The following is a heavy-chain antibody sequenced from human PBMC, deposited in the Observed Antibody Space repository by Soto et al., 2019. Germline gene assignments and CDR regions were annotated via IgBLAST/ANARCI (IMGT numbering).Heavy chain of an antibody. CDR1: GGTFSSYA. D-gene: IGHD4-4*01. J-gene: IGHJ6*02. CDR2: IIPIFGTA. V-gene: IGHV1-69*13. CDR3: ASGRNYGGDYYYYGMDV. Sequence: GASVKVSCKASGGTFSSYAISWVRQAPGQGLEWMGGIIPIFGTANYAQKFQGRVTITADESTSTAYMELSSLRSEDTAVYYCASGRNYGGDYYYYGMDVWGQGTTVTVSS.